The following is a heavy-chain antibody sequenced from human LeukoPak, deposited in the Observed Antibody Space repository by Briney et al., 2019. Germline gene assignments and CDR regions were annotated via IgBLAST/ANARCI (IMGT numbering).Heavy chain of an antibody. J-gene: IGHJ3*02. CDR1: GYSISSGYY. Sequence: SETLSLTCTVSGYSISSGYYWDWIRQPPGKGLEWIGYIYHSGSTYYNPSLKSRVTISVDTSKNQFSLMLSSVTAADTALYYCARAYWGLGAFDIWGQGTMVTVSS. D-gene: IGHD7-27*01. CDR2: IYHSGST. CDR3: ARAYWGLGAFDI. V-gene: IGHV4-38-2*02.